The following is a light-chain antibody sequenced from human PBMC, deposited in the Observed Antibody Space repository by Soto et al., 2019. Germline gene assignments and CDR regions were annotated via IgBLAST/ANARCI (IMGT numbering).Light chain of an antibody. V-gene: IGKV3-11*01. Sequence: PGESATLSCRASQTVSITYLTWYQQKPGQVPRLLIYDASNRATGIPARFSGSGSGTDFTLTISSLEPEDFAVYYCQQRSNWPRTFGQGTKVDI. CDR2: DAS. CDR1: QTVSITY. CDR3: QQRSNWPRT. J-gene: IGKJ1*01.